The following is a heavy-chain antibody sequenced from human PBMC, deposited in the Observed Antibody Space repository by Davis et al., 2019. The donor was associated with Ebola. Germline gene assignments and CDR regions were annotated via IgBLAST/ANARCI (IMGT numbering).Heavy chain of an antibody. CDR1: GGSISSSSYY. D-gene: IGHD6-13*01. Sequence: SETLSLTCTVSGGSISSSSYYWGWIRQPPGKGLEWIGSIYASGSTNYNPSLKSRVTISVDTSKNQFSLKLSSVTAADTAVYYCARLTQLSWFDPWGQGTLVTVSS. V-gene: IGHV4-39*07. J-gene: IGHJ5*02. CDR2: IYASGST. CDR3: ARLTQLSWFDP.